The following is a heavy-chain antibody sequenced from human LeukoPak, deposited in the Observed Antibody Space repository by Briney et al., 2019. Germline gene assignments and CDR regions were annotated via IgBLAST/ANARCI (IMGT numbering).Heavy chain of an antibody. V-gene: IGHV3-7*01. D-gene: IGHD4-17*01. J-gene: IGHJ4*02. CDR3: ARDGPRDYGDYYFDC. Sequence: PGGSLRLSCAASGFTFSSYWMSWVRQAPGKGLEWVANIKQDGSEKYYVDSVKGRFTISRDNAKNSLYLQMNSLRAEDTAVYYCARDGPRDYGDYYFDCWGQGTLVTVSS. CDR2: IKQDGSEK. CDR1: GFTFSSYW.